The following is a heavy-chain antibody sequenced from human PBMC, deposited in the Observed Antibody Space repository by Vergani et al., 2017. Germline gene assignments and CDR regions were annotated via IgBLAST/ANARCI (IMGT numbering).Heavy chain of an antibody. D-gene: IGHD4-17*01. CDR3: ATFTETTPHYYYYYVNV. CDR2: ISGSGWYT. V-gene: IGHV3-23*01. J-gene: IGHJ6*03. Sequence: EVQLLESGGGLVQPGGSLRLSCAASGFTFSSYALSWVRQAPGKGLEWVSAISGSGWYTYYADSMRGRFTISRDNSKHTLYLQMNSLGVEDTGVYHCATFTETTPHYYYYYVNVWGKGTTVTVS. CDR1: GFTFSSYA.